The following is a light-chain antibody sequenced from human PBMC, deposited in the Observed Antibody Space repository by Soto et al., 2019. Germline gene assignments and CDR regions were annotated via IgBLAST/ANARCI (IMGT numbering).Light chain of an antibody. CDR3: QQFGSSSYT. Sequence: EIVVTQSPGALSLSPGERATLSCRASQSVSNSYLAWYQQKPGQAPRRLIYAASSRATGIPDRFSGSGSGTDFTLTISRLEPEDFAVYYCQQFGSSSYTFGQGTKLEIK. CDR2: AAS. V-gene: IGKV3-20*01. J-gene: IGKJ2*01. CDR1: QSVSNSY.